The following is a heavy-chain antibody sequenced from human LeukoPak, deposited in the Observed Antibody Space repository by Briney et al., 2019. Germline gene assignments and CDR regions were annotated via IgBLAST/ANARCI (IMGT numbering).Heavy chain of an antibody. CDR1: GYTFTSYD. CDR2: MNPNSGNT. CDR3: ARGPFIGATGGPAYYFDY. Sequence: ASVKVSCKASGYTFTSYDINWVRQATGQGLEWMGWMNPNSGNTGYAQKFQGRVTMTRNTSISTAYMELSSLRSEDTAVYFCARGPFIGATGGPAYYFDYWGQGTLVTVSS. J-gene: IGHJ4*02. V-gene: IGHV1-8*01. D-gene: IGHD1-26*01.